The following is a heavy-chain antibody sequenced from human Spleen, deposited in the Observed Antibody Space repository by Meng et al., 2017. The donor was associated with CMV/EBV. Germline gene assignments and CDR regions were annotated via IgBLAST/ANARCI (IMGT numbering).Heavy chain of an antibody. CDR1: GGFISSYY. V-gene: IGHV4-59*08. J-gene: IGHJ6*02. D-gene: IGHD3-3*01. CDR3: ARLTNYDFWSGSPGGMDV. Sequence: GSLRLSCTVSGGFISSYYWSWIRQPPGKGLEWIGYIYYSGSTNYNPSLKSRVTISVDTSKNQFSLKLSSVTAADTAVYYCARLTNYDFWSGSPGGMDVWGQGTTVTVSS. CDR2: IYYSGST.